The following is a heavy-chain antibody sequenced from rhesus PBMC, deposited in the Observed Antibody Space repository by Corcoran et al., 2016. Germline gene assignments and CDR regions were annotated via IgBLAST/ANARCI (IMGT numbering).Heavy chain of an antibody. CDR2: ISSASSYI. Sequence: EVQLVESGEGLVQPGGSLRLSCAASGFTFSDYYLSWVRQAPGKGLEWVSSISSASSYIYYDDSVKVRFTISRDNAKNSLSLQTNSLKTEDTAVYYCTRLGPLGYYFDYWGQGVLVTVSS. V-gene: IGHV3S16*01. CDR3: TRLGPLGYYFDY. J-gene: IGHJ4*01. CDR1: GFTFSDYY. D-gene: IGHD3-34*01.